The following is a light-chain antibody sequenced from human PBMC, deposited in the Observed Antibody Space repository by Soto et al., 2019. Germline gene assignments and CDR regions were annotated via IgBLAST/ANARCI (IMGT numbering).Light chain of an antibody. CDR2: KAS. Sequence: DIQMTQSPSTLSASVGDRVTITCRASQSISSWLAWYQQKPGKAPKLLIYKASSLESGVPSRFIGSGSGTEFTLTISSLQPDDFATYFCQQYNSYSPYTFGQGTKLEIQ. CDR3: QQYNSYSPYT. V-gene: IGKV1-5*03. J-gene: IGKJ2*01. CDR1: QSISSW.